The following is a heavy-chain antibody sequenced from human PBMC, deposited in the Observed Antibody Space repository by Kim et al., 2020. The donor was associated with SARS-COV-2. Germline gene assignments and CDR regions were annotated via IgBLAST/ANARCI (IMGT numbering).Heavy chain of an antibody. Sequence: ASVKVSCKASGYTFTSYAMHWVRQAPGQRLEWMGWINAGNGNTRYSEKFQGRVTITRDTSASTAYMELSSLRSEDTAVYYCARDSDSSGWYLEYFLHWGQGTLVTVSS. CDR3: ARDSDSSGWYLEYFLH. CDR2: INAGNGNT. V-gene: IGHV1-3*01. J-gene: IGHJ1*01. D-gene: IGHD6-19*01. CDR1: GYTFTSYA.